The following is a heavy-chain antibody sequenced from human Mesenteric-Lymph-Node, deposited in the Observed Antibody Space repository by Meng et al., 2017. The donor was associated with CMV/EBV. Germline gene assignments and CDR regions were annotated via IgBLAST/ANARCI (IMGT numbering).Heavy chain of an antibody. D-gene: IGHD6-6*01. Sequence: LSLTCAASGFTFSSYWMSWVRQAPGKGLEWVANIKQDGSEKYYVDSVKGRFTISRDNAKNSLYLQMNSLRAEDTAVYYCARAGWRIAARPWGQGTLVTVSS. V-gene: IGHV3-7*01. CDR1: GFTFSSYW. CDR3: ARAGWRIAARP. J-gene: IGHJ5*02. CDR2: IKQDGSEK.